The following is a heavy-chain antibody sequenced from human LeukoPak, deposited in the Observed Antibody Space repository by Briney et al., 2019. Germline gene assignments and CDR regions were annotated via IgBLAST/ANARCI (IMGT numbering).Heavy chain of an antibody. Sequence: ASVKVSCKASGYTFTGYYMHWVRQAPGQGLEWMGWINTSTGNPTYAQGFTGRFVFSLDTSVSTAYLQISSLKAEDTAVYYCARVAGGVDYWGQGTLVTVSS. V-gene: IGHV7-4-1*02. CDR2: INTSTGNP. J-gene: IGHJ4*02. D-gene: IGHD6-19*01. CDR3: ARVAGGVDY. CDR1: GYTFTGYY.